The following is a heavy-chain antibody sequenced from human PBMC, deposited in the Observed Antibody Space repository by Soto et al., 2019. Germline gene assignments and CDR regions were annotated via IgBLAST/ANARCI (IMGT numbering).Heavy chain of an antibody. CDR1: GYTLTELS. V-gene: IGHV1-24*01. J-gene: IGHJ4*02. CDR2: FDLENGET. D-gene: IGHD3-10*01. CDR3: AREVRRSNQFDH. Sequence: ASVKVSCKVSGYTLTELSIHWVRQAPGEGLEWMGGFDLENGETIYAQRFQGRVTMTEESSADTLYMELSSLRSEDTAVYYCAREVRRSNQFDHWRQGTMVTVSS.